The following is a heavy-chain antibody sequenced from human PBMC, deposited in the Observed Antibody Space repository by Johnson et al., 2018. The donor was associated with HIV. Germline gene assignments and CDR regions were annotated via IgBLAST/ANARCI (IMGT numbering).Heavy chain of an antibody. D-gene: IGHD4-17*01. CDR3: ARDAVTPI. CDR1: GFTFSSYA. V-gene: IGHV3-30*04. Sequence: VQLVESGGGVVQPGRSLRLSCAASGFTFSSYAMHWVRQAPGKGLEWVAVISYDGSNKYYADSVKGRFTISRDNSKNTLYLQMNSLRAEDTAVYYCARDAVTPIWGQGTMVTVSS. J-gene: IGHJ3*02. CDR2: ISYDGSNK.